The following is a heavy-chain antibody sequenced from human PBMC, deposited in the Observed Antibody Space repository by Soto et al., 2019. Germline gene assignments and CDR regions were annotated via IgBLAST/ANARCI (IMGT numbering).Heavy chain of an antibody. Sequence: ASVKVSCKAPRDTFTSYYINWVRQAPGQGLEWMGVINPYGGSTAYAQKFKGRVTLTRDTSASTVYMEVSSLTSEDTAMYYCARSSGGNFGIIIEGTNWFDPWGQGTLVTVSS. J-gene: IGHJ5*02. D-gene: IGHD1-26*01. V-gene: IGHV1-46*01. CDR1: RDTFTSYY. CDR2: INPYGGST. CDR3: ARSSGGNFGIIIEGTNWFDP.